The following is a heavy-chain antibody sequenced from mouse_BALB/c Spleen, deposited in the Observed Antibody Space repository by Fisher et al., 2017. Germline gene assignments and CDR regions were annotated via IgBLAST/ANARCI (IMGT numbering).Heavy chain of an antibody. Sequence: KFKGKATLTVDKSSSTAYMQLSSPTSEDSAVYYCARTTATSAMDYWGQGTSVTVSS. J-gene: IGHJ4*01. V-gene: IGHV1-69*02. D-gene: IGHD1-2*01. CDR3: ARTTATSAMDY.